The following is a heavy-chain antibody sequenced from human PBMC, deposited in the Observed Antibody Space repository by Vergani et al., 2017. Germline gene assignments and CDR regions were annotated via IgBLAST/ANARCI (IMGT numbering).Heavy chain of an antibody. J-gene: IGHJ6*03. CDR1: GGTFSSYA. V-gene: IGHV1-69*01. D-gene: IGHD5-12*01. Sequence: QVQLVQSGAEVKKPGSSVKVSCKASGGTFSSYAISWVRQAPGQGLEWMGGIIPIFGTANYAQKFQGRVTITADESTSTAYMELSSLRSEDTAVYYCVRGEGIYSGYDSDYYYYYMDVWGKGTTVTVSS. CDR3: VRGEGIYSGYDSDYYYYYMDV. CDR2: IIPIFGTA.